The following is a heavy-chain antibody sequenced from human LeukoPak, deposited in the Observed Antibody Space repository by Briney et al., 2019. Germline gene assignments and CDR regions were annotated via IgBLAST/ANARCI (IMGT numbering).Heavy chain of an antibody. V-gene: IGHV4-34*01. J-gene: IGHJ4*03. CDR2: IDHRGDN. CDR3: ARGATISETGYFDF. Sequence: SETLSLTCAVDGGSLSRYYWSWIRQSPGEGLEWVAEIDHRGDNNFNRSVKSRVPIPVETSKNQFSLKVRSLSAADTAVYYCARGATISETGYFDFWGQGTPVTVSS. CDR1: GGSLSRYY. D-gene: IGHD5-24*01.